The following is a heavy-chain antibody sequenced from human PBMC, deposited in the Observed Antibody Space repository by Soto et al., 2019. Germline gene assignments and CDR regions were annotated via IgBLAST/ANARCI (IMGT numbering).Heavy chain of an antibody. CDR1: GGSISNGGYY. CDR3: ARDRHTVVVSAEGWFDP. J-gene: IGHJ5*02. CDR2: IYYSGST. Sequence: TLSLTCTVSGGSISNGGYYWSWIRQHPEKGLEWIGYIYYSGSTYYNPSLKGRVTISVDTSKNQFSLKLNSVTAADTAVYYCARDRHTVVVSAEGWFDPWGQGTLVTVSS. D-gene: IGHD2-21*02. V-gene: IGHV4-31*03.